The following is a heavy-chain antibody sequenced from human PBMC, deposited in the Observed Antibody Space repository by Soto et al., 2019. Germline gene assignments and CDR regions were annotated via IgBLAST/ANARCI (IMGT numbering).Heavy chain of an antibody. CDR1: GASISSGAYY. Sequence: SGALSLTCSVSGASISSGAYYWIWIRQRPGKGLELIGFIYYNGTTYYNPSLKRRVTITGDTSKNQFSLKPTAVTAAYTAVYYRARALRVATFSYWGQGALVTVSS. CDR2: IYYNGTT. V-gene: IGHV4-31*03. D-gene: IGHD5-12*01. CDR3: ARALRVATFSY. J-gene: IGHJ4*02.